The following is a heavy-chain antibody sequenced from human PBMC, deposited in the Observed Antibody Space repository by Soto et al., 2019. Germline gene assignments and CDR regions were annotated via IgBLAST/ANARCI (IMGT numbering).Heavy chain of an antibody. D-gene: IGHD3-22*01. Sequence: ASETLSLTCTVSSAPVSSTTYTWGWIRQPPGKGLEWVASVYYGGRSYYNPSLNSRVTISIDTSKNQFSLKMTSVTAADTAVYYCARPTYYYDSSGPPGYWGQGTLVTVSS. CDR1: SAPVSSTTYT. V-gene: IGHV4-39*01. J-gene: IGHJ4*02. CDR2: VYYGGRS. CDR3: ARPTYYYDSSGPPGY.